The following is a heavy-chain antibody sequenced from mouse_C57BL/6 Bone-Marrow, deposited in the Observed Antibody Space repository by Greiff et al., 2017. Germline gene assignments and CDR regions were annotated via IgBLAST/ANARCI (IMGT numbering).Heavy chain of an antibody. V-gene: IGHV1-67*01. CDR3: ASYYDGYPYYAMDY. Sequence: QVQLQQSGPELVRPGVSVKISCKGSGYTFTDYAMHWVKQSHAKSLEWIGVISTYYGDASYNQKFKDKATMTVYKSSSTAYMELARLTSEDSAVYYCASYYDGYPYYAMDYWGQGTSVTVSS. J-gene: IGHJ4*01. CDR2: ISTYYGDA. D-gene: IGHD2-3*01. CDR1: GYTFTDYA.